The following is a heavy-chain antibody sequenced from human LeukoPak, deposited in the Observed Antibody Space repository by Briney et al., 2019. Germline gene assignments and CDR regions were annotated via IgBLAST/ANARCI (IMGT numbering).Heavy chain of an antibody. CDR2: ISWNSGSI. J-gene: IGHJ4*02. V-gene: IGHV3-9*03. CDR3: AKGIKYYYDSSGIDY. CDR1: GFTFDDYA. D-gene: IGHD3-22*01. Sequence: GGPLRLSCAASGFTFDDYAMHWVRQAPGKGLEWVSGISWNSGSIGYADSVKGRFTISRDNAKNSLYLQMNSLRAEDMALYYCAKGIKYYYDSSGIDYWGQGTLVTVSS.